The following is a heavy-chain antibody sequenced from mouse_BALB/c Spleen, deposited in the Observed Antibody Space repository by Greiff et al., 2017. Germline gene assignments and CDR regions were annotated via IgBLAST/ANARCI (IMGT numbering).Heavy chain of an antibody. CDR1: GYTFTSYV. CDR3: ARRGGNPWFAY. CDR2: INPYNDGT. V-gene: IGHV1-14*01. Sequence: VQLKESGPELVKPGASVKMSCKASGYTFTSYVMHWVKQKPGQGLEWIGYINPYNDGTKYNEKFKGKATLTSDKSSSTAYMELSSLTSEDSAVYYCARRGGNPWFAYWGQGTLVTVSA. J-gene: IGHJ3*01.